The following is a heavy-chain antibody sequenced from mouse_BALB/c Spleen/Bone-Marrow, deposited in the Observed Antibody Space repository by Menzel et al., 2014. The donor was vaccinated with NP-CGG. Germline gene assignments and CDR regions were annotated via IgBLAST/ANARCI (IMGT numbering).Heavy chain of an antibody. Sequence: EVQLVESGGGLAQPGGSLKLTCAASGFTFSGYGMSWVRQTPDKGLELVATISGSGSSTYYPDSVKGRFTISRDNARNTLYLQMSSLKSEDTAMYYCARGRDWFDYWGQGTTLTVSS. D-gene: IGHD3-3*01. CDR1: GFTFSGYG. CDR3: ARGRDWFDY. CDR2: ISGSGSST. J-gene: IGHJ2*01. V-gene: IGHV5-6-3*01.